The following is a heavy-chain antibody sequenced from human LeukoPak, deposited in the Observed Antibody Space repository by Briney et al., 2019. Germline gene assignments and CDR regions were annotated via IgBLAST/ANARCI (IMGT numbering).Heavy chain of an antibody. D-gene: IGHD3-22*01. V-gene: IGHV1-2*02. Sequence: ASVKVSCKASGYTFTDYYMHWVRQAPGQGLEWMGWINPTSGGTNFAQKFQGRVTMTRDTSISTAYMELSRLRSGDTALYYCARAGVWDYSDTSGYHNGAFDIWGQGTMVTASS. CDR1: GYTFTDYY. CDR2: INPTSGGT. CDR3: ARAGVWDYSDTSGYHNGAFDI. J-gene: IGHJ3*02.